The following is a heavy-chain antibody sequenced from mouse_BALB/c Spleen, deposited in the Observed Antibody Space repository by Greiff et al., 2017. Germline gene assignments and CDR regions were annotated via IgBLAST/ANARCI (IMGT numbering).Heavy chain of an antibody. CDR2: IYPGSGST. CDR1: GYTFTSYW. D-gene: IGHD1-2*01. CDR3: TRGYGPAWFAY. J-gene: IGHJ3*01. Sequence: LQQPGSELVRPGASVKLSCKASGYTFTSYWMHWVKQRPGQGLEWIGNIYPGSGSTNYDEKFKSKATLTVDTSSSTAYMQLSSLTSEDSAVYYCTRGYGPAWFAYWGQGTLVTVSA. V-gene: IGHV1S22*01.